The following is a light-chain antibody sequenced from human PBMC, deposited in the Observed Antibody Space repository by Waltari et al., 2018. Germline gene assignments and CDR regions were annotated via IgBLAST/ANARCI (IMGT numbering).Light chain of an antibody. Sequence: DFQMTQSPSSLSASVGDRVTITCRASQYISTYLNWYQQKPGKGPKLLIYAASTLQRGVPSRFSGSGSGTDFTYTISSLQLEDLATYYCQQSYDTPRTFGQGTKVEVK. CDR1: QYISTY. CDR2: AAS. V-gene: IGKV1-39*01. CDR3: QQSYDTPRT. J-gene: IGKJ1*01.